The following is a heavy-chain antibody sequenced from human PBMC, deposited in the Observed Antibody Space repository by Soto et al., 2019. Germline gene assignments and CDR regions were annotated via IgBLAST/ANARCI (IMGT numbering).Heavy chain of an antibody. Sequence: PSETLSLTCAVYGGSFSGYYWSWIRQPPGKGLEWIGEFNHSGSTNYNPSLKSRVTISVDTSKNQFSLKLSSVTAADTAVYYCARDPPSYDYGDHGDEGDIRGLVDYWGQGTLVTVSS. CDR1: GGSFSGYY. CDR2: FNHSGST. D-gene: IGHD4-17*01. V-gene: IGHV4-34*01. J-gene: IGHJ4*02. CDR3: ARDPPSYDYGDHGDEGDIRGLVDY.